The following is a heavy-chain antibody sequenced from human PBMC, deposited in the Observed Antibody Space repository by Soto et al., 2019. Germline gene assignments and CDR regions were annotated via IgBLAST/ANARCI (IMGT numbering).Heavy chain of an antibody. J-gene: IGHJ6*02. V-gene: IGHV3-21*01. CDR2: ISSSSSYI. CDR3: AMEEEQQLQRDYGMDV. Sequence: EVQLVESGGGLVKPGGSLRLSCAASGFTFSSYSMNWVRQAPGKGLEWVSSISSSSSYIYYADSVKGRFTISRDNAKNSLYLQMNSLRAEDTAVYYCAMEEEQQLQRDYGMDVWGQGTTVTVSS. CDR1: GFTFSSYS. D-gene: IGHD6-13*01.